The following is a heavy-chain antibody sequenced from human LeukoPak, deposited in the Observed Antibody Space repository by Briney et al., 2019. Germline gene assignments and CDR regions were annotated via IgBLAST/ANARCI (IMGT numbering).Heavy chain of an antibody. V-gene: IGHV4-30-2*01. D-gene: IGHD5-24*01. CDR2: IYHSGST. CDR1: GGSISSGGYY. J-gene: IGHJ4*02. Sequence: SETLSLTCTVSGGSISSGGYYWSWIRQPPGKGLEWIGYIYHSGSTYYNPSLKSRVTISVDRSKNQFSLKLSSVTAADTAVYYCARVSGRRDGYKYWGQGTLVTVSS. CDR3: ARVSGRRDGYKY.